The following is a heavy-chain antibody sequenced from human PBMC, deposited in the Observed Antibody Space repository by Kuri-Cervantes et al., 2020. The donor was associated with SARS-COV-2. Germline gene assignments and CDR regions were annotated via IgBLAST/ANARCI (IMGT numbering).Heavy chain of an antibody. V-gene: IGHV3-69-1*02. CDR2: ISSSSTI. D-gene: IGHD1-26*01. Sequence: GGSLTLPSPPSGSTFSDYYMNWVRQAPGKGLEWVSSISSSSTIYYADSVKGRFTISRDNAKNSLYLQMNSLRTEDTAVYYCARASLQEYSGSYFHYFDYWGQGTLVTVSS. CDR1: GSTFSDYY. J-gene: IGHJ4*02. CDR3: ARASLQEYSGSYFHYFDY.